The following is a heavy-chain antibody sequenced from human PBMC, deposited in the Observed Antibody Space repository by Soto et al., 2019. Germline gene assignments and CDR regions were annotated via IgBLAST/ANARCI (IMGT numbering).Heavy chain of an antibody. CDR2: ISGSGGST. V-gene: IGHV3-23*01. Sequence: GGSLRLSCAASGFTFSSYAMSWVRQAPGKGLEWVSAISGSGGSTYYADSVKGRFTISRDNAKNSLYLQMNSLRDEDTAVYYCARLPYNYYDSSGYYAYFDYWGQGTLVTVSS. CDR3: ARLPYNYYDSSGYYAYFDY. J-gene: IGHJ4*02. D-gene: IGHD3-22*01. CDR1: GFTFSSYA.